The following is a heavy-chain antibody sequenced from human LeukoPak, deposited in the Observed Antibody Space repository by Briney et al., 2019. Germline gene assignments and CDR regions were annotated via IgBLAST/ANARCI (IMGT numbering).Heavy chain of an antibody. J-gene: IGHJ4*02. CDR3: AKDLPIAPQIDY. V-gene: IGHV3-30*18. Sequence: PGRSLRLSCAASGFIFSSYGMHWVRQAPGKAREGVAVISYEGSSRYYADSVKGRFTISRDNSKNTLYLQMHSLRAEDTAVYYCAKDLPIAPQIDYWGQGTLVTVSS. CDR2: ISYEGSSR. CDR1: GFIFSSYG.